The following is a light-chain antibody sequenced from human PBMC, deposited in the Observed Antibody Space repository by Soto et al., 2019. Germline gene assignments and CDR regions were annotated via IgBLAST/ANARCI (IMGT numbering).Light chain of an antibody. Sequence: DIQMTQSPSSVSASVGDRVTITCRASQVMSSWLAWYQQKPGKAPKLLIFAASTLQSGVPSRFSGSGSRTDFTLTISDLQPEDVATYYCQQADSLPITFGQGTRLESK. V-gene: IGKV1D-12*01. J-gene: IGKJ5*01. CDR3: QQADSLPIT. CDR1: QVMSSW. CDR2: AAS.